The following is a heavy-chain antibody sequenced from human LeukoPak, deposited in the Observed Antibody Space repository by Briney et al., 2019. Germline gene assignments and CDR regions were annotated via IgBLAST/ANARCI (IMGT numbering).Heavy chain of an antibody. CDR3: ARDQPHAASWFDP. CDR1: TINFSDYG. V-gene: IGHV3-23*01. J-gene: IGHJ5*02. D-gene: IGHD2-2*01. CDR2: INPTGVRT. Sequence: GGSLRLSCAASTINFSDYGMDWVRQAPGRGLEWVSTINPTGVRTYYADSVRGQFTISRDNSKNTVFLQINSLRVEDTAIYYCARDQPHAASWFDPWGQGTLVTVSS.